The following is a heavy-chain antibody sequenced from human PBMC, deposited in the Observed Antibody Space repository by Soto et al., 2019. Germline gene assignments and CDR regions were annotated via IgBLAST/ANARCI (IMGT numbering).Heavy chain of an antibody. CDR2: INIYGSST. V-gene: IGHV3-74*01. Sequence: PGGSLRLSCAASGFTFSRYLMHWVRQAPGKGLVWVSRINIYGSSTDYADSVKGRFTISRDNAKNTLYLQMNSLRVEDTAVYYCARGWIGDLNDAFDIWGQGTMVTVSS. CDR1: GFTFSRYL. D-gene: IGHD2-2*03. CDR3: ARGWIGDLNDAFDI. J-gene: IGHJ3*02.